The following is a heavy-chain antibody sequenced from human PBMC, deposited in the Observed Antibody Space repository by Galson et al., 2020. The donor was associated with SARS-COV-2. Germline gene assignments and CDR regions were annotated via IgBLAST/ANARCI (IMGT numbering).Heavy chain of an antibody. J-gene: IGHJ4*02. V-gene: IGHV3-30*18. Sequence: GESLKISCAGSGFSFSGSAMHWVRQAPGKGLEWVAVISYDGSNKYYTDSVKGRFTISRDNSKNTLYLQMNSLRAEDTAVYYCAKDGSWSTEYYFDYWGQGTLVTVSS. CDR1: GFSFSGSA. CDR3: AKDGSWSTEYYFDY. CDR2: ISYDGSNK.